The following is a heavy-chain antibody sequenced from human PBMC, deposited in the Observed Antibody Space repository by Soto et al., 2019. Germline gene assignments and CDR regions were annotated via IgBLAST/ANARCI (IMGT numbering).Heavy chain of an antibody. V-gene: IGHV3-13*01. Sequence: GGSLRLSCAASGFTFSSYDMHWVRQATGKGLEWVSAIGTAGDTYYPGSVKGRFTISRENAKNSLYLQMNSLRAEDTAVYYCARYSYGGNDAFDIWGQGTMVTVSS. CDR2: IGTAGDT. CDR3: ARYSYGGNDAFDI. D-gene: IGHD5-18*01. J-gene: IGHJ3*02. CDR1: GFTFSSYD.